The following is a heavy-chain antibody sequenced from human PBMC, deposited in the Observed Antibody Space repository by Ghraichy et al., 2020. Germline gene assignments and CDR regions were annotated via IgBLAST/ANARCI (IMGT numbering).Heavy chain of an antibody. V-gene: IGHV3-23*01. CDR3: AKGGYSLYYFDY. CDR2: ISGSGGTT. D-gene: IGHD4-23*01. CDR1: GFTFSSYA. J-gene: IGHJ4*02. Sequence: LSLTCAASGFTFSSYAINWVRQAPGKGLEWVSGISGSGGTTYYADSVKGRFTISRDNSKNTLYLKMNSLRADDTAVFYCAKGGYSLYYFDYWGQGTLVTVSS.